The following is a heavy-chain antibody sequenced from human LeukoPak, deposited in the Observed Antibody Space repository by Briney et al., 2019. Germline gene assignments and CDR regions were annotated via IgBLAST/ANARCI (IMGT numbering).Heavy chain of an antibody. Sequence: PGGSLRLSCAASGFTFSGSAMSWVRQAPGEGLEWVSLVSYSGANSYHTHSVRGRFTISRDNSKDTLFLQMNSLRAEDTAIYYCAKVASLCTSTSCVRGGFDYWGQGTLVTVSS. V-gene: IGHV3-23*01. CDR3: AKVASLCTSTSCVRGGFDY. D-gene: IGHD2-2*01. CDR2: VSYSGANS. CDR1: GFTFSGSA. J-gene: IGHJ4*02.